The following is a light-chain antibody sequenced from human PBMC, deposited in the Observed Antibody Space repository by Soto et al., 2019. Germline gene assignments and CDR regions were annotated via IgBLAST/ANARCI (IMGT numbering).Light chain of an antibody. Sequence: EIVLTQSPDTLSLSPGERATLSCRASQSVRSNSLAWYQQKPGQAPRFLIYDASSRATGIPDRFSGSGSGTDFTLTIIRLEPEDFAVYYCQQYGSTPLTFGGGTKVDIK. CDR2: DAS. CDR3: QQYGSTPLT. V-gene: IGKV3-20*01. CDR1: QSVRSNS. J-gene: IGKJ4*01.